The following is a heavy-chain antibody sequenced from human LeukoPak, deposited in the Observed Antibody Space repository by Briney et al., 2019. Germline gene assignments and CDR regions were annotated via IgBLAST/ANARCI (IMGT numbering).Heavy chain of an antibody. J-gene: IGHJ5*02. Sequence: ASVKVSCKASGYTFTGYYMHWVRQAPGQRLEWMGWINPNSGGTNYAQKFQGRVTMTRDTSISTAYMELSRLRSDDTAVYYCARVLYYDSSGLTSFDPWGQGTLVTVSS. CDR2: INPNSGGT. V-gene: IGHV1-2*02. CDR1: GYTFTGYY. D-gene: IGHD3-22*01. CDR3: ARVLYYDSSGLTSFDP.